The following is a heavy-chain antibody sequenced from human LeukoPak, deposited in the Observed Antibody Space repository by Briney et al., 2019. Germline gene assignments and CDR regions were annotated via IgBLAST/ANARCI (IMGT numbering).Heavy chain of an antibody. D-gene: IGHD5-24*01. V-gene: IGHV3-23*01. Sequence: GGSLRLSCAASGFTFSSYAMSWVRQAPGKGLEWVSAISGSGGSTYYADSVKGRFTISRDNSKNTLYLQMNSLRAEDTAVYYCAKDRERRWLQLPYFDYWGQGTLVTVSS. CDR1: GFTFSSYA. CDR3: AKDRERRWLQLPYFDY. CDR2: ISGSGGST. J-gene: IGHJ4*02.